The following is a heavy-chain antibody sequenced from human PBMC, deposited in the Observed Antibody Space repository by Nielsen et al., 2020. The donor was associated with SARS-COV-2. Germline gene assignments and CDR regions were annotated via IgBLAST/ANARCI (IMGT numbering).Heavy chain of an antibody. V-gene: IGHV4-34*01. CDR1: GGSFSGYY. CDR2: INHSGST. J-gene: IGHJ3*02. CDR3: ASPRPLKSYYDSSGYYYGAFDI. D-gene: IGHD3-22*01. Sequence: GSLRLSCVVYGGSFSGYYWRWIRQPPGKGLEWIGEINHSGSTNYNPSLKSRVTISVDKSKNQFSLKLSSVTAADTAVYYCASPRPLKSYYDSSGYYYGAFDIWGQGTMVTVSS.